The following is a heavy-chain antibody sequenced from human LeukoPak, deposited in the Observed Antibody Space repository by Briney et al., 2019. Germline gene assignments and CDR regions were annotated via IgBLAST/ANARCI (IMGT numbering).Heavy chain of an antibody. J-gene: IGHJ6*03. V-gene: IGHV3-21*01. CDR1: GFTFDDYG. CDR3: ARITYYDILTGYSTAMDV. CDR2: ISSSSSYI. D-gene: IGHD3-9*01. Sequence: GGSLRLSCAASGFTFDDYGMSWVRQAPGKGLEWVSSISSSSSYIYYADSVKGRFTISRDNAKNSLYLQMNSLRAEDTAVYYCARITYYDILTGYSTAMDVWGKGTTVTVSS.